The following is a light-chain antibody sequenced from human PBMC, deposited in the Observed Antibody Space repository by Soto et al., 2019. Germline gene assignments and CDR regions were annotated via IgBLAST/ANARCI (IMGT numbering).Light chain of an antibody. V-gene: IGLV2-8*01. CDR3: SSYGGTNSLKV. CDR2: EVS. CDR1: SSDVGGYNY. J-gene: IGLJ2*01. Sequence: QSALTQPPSASGSPGQSVTISCTGTSSDVGGYNYVSWYQQHPGKAPKVMMYEVSKRPSGVPDRFSGSKSGNTASLTVSGLQAEDEADYYCSSYGGTNSLKVFGGGTKVPVL.